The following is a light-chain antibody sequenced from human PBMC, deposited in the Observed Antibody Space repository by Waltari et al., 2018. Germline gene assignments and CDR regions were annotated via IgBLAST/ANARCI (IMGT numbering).Light chain of an antibody. CDR2: EDT. CDR1: TLGAKY. V-gene: IGLV3-1*01. Sequence: SYELTQPPSVSVSPGQTASITCSGDTLGAKYACWYQQRPGQSPGLVIYEDTKRPSGIPERFSGSNSGNTATLTISGTQAIDEADYYCQAWDSRTEVFGGGTKLTVL. J-gene: IGLJ2*01. CDR3: QAWDSRTEV.